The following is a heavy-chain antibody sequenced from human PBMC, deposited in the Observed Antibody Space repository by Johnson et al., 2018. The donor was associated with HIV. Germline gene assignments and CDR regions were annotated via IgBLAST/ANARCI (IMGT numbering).Heavy chain of an antibody. CDR1: GFTFSSFW. CDR2: INLDGSEK. J-gene: IGHJ3*01. CDR3: ARAHLIFPKNAFDV. V-gene: IGHV3-7*01. Sequence: VQLVESGGGLVQPGGSLRLSCAASGFTFSSFWLTWVRQAPGKGLEWVANINLDGSEKYYADSVKGRFTISRDNVKNSVFLQMNTLGADDTAFYYCARAHLIFPKNAFDVWGQGEMVMVSS. D-gene: IGHD3-3*02.